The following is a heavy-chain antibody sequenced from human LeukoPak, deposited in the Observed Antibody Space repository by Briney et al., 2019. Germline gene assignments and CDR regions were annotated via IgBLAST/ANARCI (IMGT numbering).Heavy chain of an antibody. D-gene: IGHD5-24*01. CDR2: INWNSDSI. CDR1: GFTFDDYA. V-gene: IGHV3-9*01. J-gene: IGHJ6*03. CDR3: AKIERRRYYYYYMDV. Sequence: GGSLRLSCAVSGFTFDDYAMHWVRQVPGKGLEWVSGINWNSDSIGYADSVKGRFTTSRDNAKNSLYLQMNSLRAEDTALYYCAKIERRRYYYYYMDVWGKGTTVTISS.